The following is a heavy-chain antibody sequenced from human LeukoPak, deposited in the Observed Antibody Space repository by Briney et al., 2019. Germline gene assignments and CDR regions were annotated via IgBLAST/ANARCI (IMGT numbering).Heavy chain of an antibody. J-gene: IGHJ4*02. CDR1: GFTFSDYR. CDR2: ISRSGNTI. D-gene: IGHD3-10*01. CDR3: AGGWGDYYGSQSAPFDY. V-gene: IGHV3-11*01. Sequence: PGGSLRLSCEASGFTFSDYRMNWIRQAPGKGLEWVSYISRSGNTIYYAESVKGRFTISRDNAKNSLFLQMNTLRVEDTAVYYCAGGWGDYYGSQSAPFDYWVPGTLVTVSS.